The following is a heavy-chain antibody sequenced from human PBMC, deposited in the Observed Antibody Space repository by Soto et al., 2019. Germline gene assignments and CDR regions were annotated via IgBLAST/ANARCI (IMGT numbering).Heavy chain of an antibody. Sequence: GGSLRLSCAASGFDFSVYLMSWVRQAPGKGPEWVANIKFDGSEKQYVDSVKGRFTISRDNARNSVFLQMNSLRAGDTAVYYCVKDGGYCSSATCYSPRNHYFDAWGQG. CDR1: GFDFSVYL. J-gene: IGHJ5*02. CDR3: VKDGGYCSSATCYSPRNHYFDA. V-gene: IGHV3-7*03. D-gene: IGHD2-2*01. CDR2: IKFDGSEK.